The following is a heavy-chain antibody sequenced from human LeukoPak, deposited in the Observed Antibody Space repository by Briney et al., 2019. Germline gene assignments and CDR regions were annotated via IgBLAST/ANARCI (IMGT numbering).Heavy chain of an antibody. CDR3: ARGVDYYGV. Sequence: PSETLSLTCAVYGGSFSGYYWNWIRQPPGKGLEWIGEINHSGRTNYNPSLKSRVTISVDTSKKQFSLKLSSVTAADTAVYYCARGVDYYGVWGQGTLVTVSS. V-gene: IGHV4-34*01. D-gene: IGHD3-10*01. J-gene: IGHJ4*02. CDR1: GGSFSGYY. CDR2: INHSGRT.